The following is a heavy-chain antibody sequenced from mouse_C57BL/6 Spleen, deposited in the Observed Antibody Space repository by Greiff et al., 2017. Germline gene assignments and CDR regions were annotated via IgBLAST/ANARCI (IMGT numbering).Heavy chain of an antibody. Sequence: VQVVESGAELARPGASVKLSCKASGYTFTSYGISWVKQRTGQGLEWIGEIYPRSGNTYYNEKFKGKATLTADKSSSTAYMELRSLTSEDSAVYFCAMGDSLAWFAYRGQGTLVTVSA. J-gene: IGHJ3*01. CDR1: GYTFTSYG. CDR2: IYPRSGNT. V-gene: IGHV1-81*01. CDR3: AMGDSLAWFAY. D-gene: IGHD2-3*01.